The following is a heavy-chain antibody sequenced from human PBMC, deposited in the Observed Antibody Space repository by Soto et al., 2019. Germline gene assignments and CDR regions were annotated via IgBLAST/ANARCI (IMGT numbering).Heavy chain of an antibody. CDR3: AVTNGSGGFDT. J-gene: IGHJ5*02. D-gene: IGHD3-10*01. CDR2: ISYDGSNK. Sequence: QVQLVESGGGVVQPGRSLRLSCAASGFTFSRHGMHWVREAPGKGLEWVAVISYDGSNKYYADSVKGRFTTYRDNYKNKLYLQMNSLRTEATALYYCAVTNGSGGFDTWGQGTLVTVSS. V-gene: IGHV3-30*03. CDR1: GFTFSRHG.